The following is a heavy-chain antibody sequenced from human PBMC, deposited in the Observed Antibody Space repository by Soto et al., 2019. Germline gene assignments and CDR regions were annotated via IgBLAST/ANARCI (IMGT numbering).Heavy chain of an antibody. J-gene: IGHJ1*01. Sequence: QVQLVQSGAEVKKPGASVKVSCKASGYIFSNYGISWVRQAPGQGPEWMGWISGYNGDTKYAQALQGRLSMTTDTSTSTAYMEVRSLTSDDTAVYHCARGGSSWSAEYYQHWGQGTLVIVSS. D-gene: IGHD6-13*01. CDR3: ARGGSSWSAEYYQH. CDR2: ISGYNGDT. CDR1: GYIFSNYG. V-gene: IGHV1-18*01.